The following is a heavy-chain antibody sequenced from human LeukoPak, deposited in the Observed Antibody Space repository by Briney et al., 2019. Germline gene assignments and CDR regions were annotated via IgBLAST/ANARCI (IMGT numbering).Heavy chain of an antibody. CDR3: ARDGYYDILTGYPIDAFDI. V-gene: IGHV3-66*02. D-gene: IGHD3-9*01. Sequence: GGSLRLSCAASGFTVSSNYMSWGRQAPGKGLEGVSVIYSGGSTYYSESVKGRFTISRDNSKNTLYLQMNSLRAEDTAVYYCARDGYYDILTGYPIDAFDIWGQGTMVTVSS. J-gene: IGHJ3*02. CDR2: IYSGGST. CDR1: GFTVSSNY.